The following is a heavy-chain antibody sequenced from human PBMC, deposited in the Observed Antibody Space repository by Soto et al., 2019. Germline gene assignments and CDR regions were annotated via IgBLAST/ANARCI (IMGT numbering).Heavy chain of an antibody. D-gene: IGHD3-3*01. J-gene: IGHJ6*03. Sequence: GGSLRLSCAASGFTFSSYWMSWVRQAPGKGLEWVANIKQDGSEKNYVDSVKGRFTISRDNAKNSLYVQMNSLRAEDTAVYYCARDKGKDFWSGFSYYYYYYMDVWGKGTTVTVSS. V-gene: IGHV3-7*01. CDR2: IKQDGSEK. CDR1: GFTFSSYW. CDR3: ARDKGKDFWSGFSYYYYYYMDV.